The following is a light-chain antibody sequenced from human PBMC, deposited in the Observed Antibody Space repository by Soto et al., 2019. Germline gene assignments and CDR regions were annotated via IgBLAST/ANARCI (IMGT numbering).Light chain of an antibody. Sequence: QSALTQPASVSGSPGQSITISCTGTRTDIGGYDHVSWYQQHPGKAPKLMIYEVSKRPSGVSNRFSGSKSGNTASLTISGLQAEDEADYYCCSYAGSSTFDFGTGTKVTVL. CDR2: EVS. V-gene: IGLV2-23*02. CDR1: RTDIGGYDH. J-gene: IGLJ1*01. CDR3: CSYAGSSTFD.